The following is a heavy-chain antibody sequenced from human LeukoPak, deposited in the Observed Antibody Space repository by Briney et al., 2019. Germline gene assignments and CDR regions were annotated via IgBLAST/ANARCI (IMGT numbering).Heavy chain of an antibody. Sequence: PGGSLRLSCAVSGFTVSSNYMSWVRQAPGKGLEWLSVIYSGGSTYYADSVKGRFTISRDNSKNTLYLQMNSLRAEDTAVYYCARELGYCSGASCYFKYYGMDVWGQGTTVTVFS. D-gene: IGHD2-15*01. CDR1: GFTVSSNY. J-gene: IGHJ6*02. CDR2: IYSGGST. V-gene: IGHV3-53*01. CDR3: ARELGYCSGASCYFKYYGMDV.